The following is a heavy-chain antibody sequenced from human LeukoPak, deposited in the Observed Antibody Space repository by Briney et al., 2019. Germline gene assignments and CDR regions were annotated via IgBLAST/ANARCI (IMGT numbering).Heavy chain of an antibody. V-gene: IGHV4-31*03. D-gene: IGHD3-10*01. CDR1: GGSISSGGYY. CDR3: ARAAYGSTRFDP. CDR2: IYYSGST. Sequence: SETLSLTCTVSGGSISSGGYYWSWIRQHPGKGLEWIGYIYYSGSTYHNPSLKSRVTISVDTSKNQFSLKLSSVTAADTAVYYCARAAYGSTRFDPWGQGTLVTVSS. J-gene: IGHJ5*02.